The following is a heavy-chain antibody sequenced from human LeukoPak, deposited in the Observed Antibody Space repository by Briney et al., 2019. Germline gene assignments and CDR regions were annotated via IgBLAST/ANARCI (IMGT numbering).Heavy chain of an antibody. J-gene: IGHJ4*02. CDR1: GYTFTSYA. CDR3: AVDGGDSSGYYNY. D-gene: IGHD3-22*01. CDR2: INAGNGNT. Sequence: ASVKVSCTASGYTFTSYAMHWVRQAPGQRLEWMGWINAGNGNTKYSQKFQGRVTITRDTSASTAYMELSSLRSEDTAVYYCAVDGGDSSGYYNYWGQGTLVTVSS. V-gene: IGHV1-3*01.